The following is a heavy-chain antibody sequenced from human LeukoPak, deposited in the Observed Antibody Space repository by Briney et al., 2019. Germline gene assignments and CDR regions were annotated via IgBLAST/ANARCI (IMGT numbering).Heavy chain of an antibody. CDR2: IKQDVGEK. Sequence: GGSLRLSCAASGFTFSSYWMSWVRQAPGKGLEWVANIKQDVGEKYYVGSVKGRFTISRDNAKNTLNLQMNSLRAEDTAVYYCARDLGQYYDTSDNWFDPWGQGTLVTVSS. D-gene: IGHD3-22*01. V-gene: IGHV3-7*01. CDR3: ARDLGQYYDTSDNWFDP. CDR1: GFTFSSYW. J-gene: IGHJ5*02.